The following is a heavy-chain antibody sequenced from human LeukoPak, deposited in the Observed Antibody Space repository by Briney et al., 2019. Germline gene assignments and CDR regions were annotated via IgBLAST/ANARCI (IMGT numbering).Heavy chain of an antibody. CDR2: ISYDGSNK. CDR1: GFTFSSYA. CDR3: ARDITMVRGVIGAYYYYGMDV. V-gene: IGHV3-30*04. Sequence: GGSLRLSCAASGFTFSSYAMHWVRQAPGKGLEWVAVISYDGSNKYYADSVKGRFTISRDNSKNTLYLQMNSLRAEDTAVYYCARDITMVRGVIGAYYYYGMDVWDKGTTVTVSS. D-gene: IGHD3-10*01. J-gene: IGHJ6*04.